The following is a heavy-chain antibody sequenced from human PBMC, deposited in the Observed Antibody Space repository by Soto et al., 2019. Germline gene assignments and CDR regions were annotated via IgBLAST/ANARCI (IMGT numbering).Heavy chain of an antibody. D-gene: IGHD3-9*01. CDR1: GGTFSSYT. J-gene: IGHJ5*02. V-gene: IGHV1-69*02. CDR3: ARALVPDILTGYSPDWFDP. CDR2: IIPILGIA. Sequence: GASVKVSCKASGGTFSSYTISWVRQAPGQGLEWMGRIIPILGIANYAQKFQGRVTITADKSTSTAYMELSSLRSEDTAVYYCARALVPDILTGYSPDWFDPWGQGTLVT.